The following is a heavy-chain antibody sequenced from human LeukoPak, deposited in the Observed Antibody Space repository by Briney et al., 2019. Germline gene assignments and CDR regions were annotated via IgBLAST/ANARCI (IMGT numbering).Heavy chain of an antibody. V-gene: IGHV4-39*02. CDR2: MFYTGST. J-gene: IGHJ5*02. CDR3: ARDRGWMNTPINWFDP. Sequence: PSETLSLTCTVSGGSINSNTYYWGWIRQPPGKGLEWIGSMFYTGSTYYNPSLKSRVTISVDTSNNRFSLRLSSVTAADTAVYYCARDRGWMNTPINWFDPWGQGTLVTVSS. D-gene: IGHD5-12*01. CDR1: GGSINSNTYY.